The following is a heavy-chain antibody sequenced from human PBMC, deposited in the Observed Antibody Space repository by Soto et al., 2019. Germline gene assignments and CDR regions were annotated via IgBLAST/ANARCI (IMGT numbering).Heavy chain of an antibody. CDR1: GGSISSYY. V-gene: IGHV4-59*01. CDR3: AKVPRHMIVVPPTDY. D-gene: IGHD3-22*01. J-gene: IGHJ4*02. CDR2: IYYSGST. Sequence: SETLSLTCTVSGGSISSYYWSWIRQPPGKGLEWIGYIYYSGSTNYNPSLKSRVTISVDTSKNQFSLKLSSVTAADTAVYYCAKVPRHMIVVPPTDYWGQGTLVTVSS.